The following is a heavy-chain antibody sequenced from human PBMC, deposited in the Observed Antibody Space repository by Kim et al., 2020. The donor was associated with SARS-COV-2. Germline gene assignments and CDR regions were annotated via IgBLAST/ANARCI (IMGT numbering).Heavy chain of an antibody. CDR2: IIPIFGTA. CDR1: GGTFSSYA. Sequence: SVKVSCKASGGTFSSYAISWVRQAPGQGLEWMGGIIPIFGTANYAQKFQGRVTITADESTSTAYMELSSLRSEDTAVYYCARGWWLRHISGWGYYYYGMDVWGQGTTVTVSS. V-gene: IGHV1-69*13. CDR3: ARGWWLRHISGWGYYYYGMDV. D-gene: IGHD5-12*01. J-gene: IGHJ6*02.